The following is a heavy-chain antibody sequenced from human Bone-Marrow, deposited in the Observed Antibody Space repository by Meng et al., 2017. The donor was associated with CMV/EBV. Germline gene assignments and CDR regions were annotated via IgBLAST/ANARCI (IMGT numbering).Heavy chain of an antibody. CDR1: GYTFTSYN. J-gene: IGHJ6*02. CDR3: ASGVSYDFWTAGMDV. CDR2: INLSGGST. D-gene: IGHD3-3*01. V-gene: IGHV1-46*01. Sequence: ASVKVSCKASGYTFTSYNMHWVRQAPGQGLEWIGIINLSGGSTSYAQKFQGRVTMTRDTPTSTVYMELSSLRSEDTAVYSCASGVSYDFWTAGMDVWGQGTTVTVSS.